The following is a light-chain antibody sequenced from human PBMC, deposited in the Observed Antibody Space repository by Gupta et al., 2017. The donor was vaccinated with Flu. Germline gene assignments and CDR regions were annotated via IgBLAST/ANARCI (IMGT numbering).Light chain of an antibody. CDR1: SSDVGGYNY. J-gene: IGLJ3*02. Sequence: QSALTQPASVSRSPGQSITISCTGTSSDVGGYNYVSWYQHHPGKAPKLIIYEVSNRPSGVSNRFSGSKSGNTTSLTISGLQAEDEADYYCSSYTTISPVFGGGTKPTVL. CDR2: EVS. CDR3: SSYTTISPV. V-gene: IGLV2-14*01.